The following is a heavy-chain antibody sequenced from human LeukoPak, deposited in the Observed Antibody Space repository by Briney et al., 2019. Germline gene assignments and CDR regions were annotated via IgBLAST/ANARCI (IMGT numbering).Heavy chain of an antibody. J-gene: IGHJ4*02. CDR3: ARAGGVNSGYDLDY. Sequence: SVKVSRKASGGTFSSYAISWVRQAPGQGLEWMGGIIPIFGTANYAQKFQGRVTITADKSTSTAYMELSSLRSEDTAVYYCARAGGVNSGYDLDYWGQGTLVTVSS. CDR1: GGTFSSYA. CDR2: IIPIFGTA. V-gene: IGHV1-69*06. D-gene: IGHD5-12*01.